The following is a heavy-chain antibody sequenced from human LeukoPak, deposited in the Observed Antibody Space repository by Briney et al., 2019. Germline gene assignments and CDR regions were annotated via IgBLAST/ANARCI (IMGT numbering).Heavy chain of an antibody. Sequence: GGSLRLSCAASGFTFSSYAMSWARQAPGKGLEWVSAISGSGGSTYYADSVKGRFTISRDNSKNTLYLQTNSLRAEDTAVYYCARDLRRPGELLSSSTTYYYGMDVWGQGTTVTVSS. CDR3: ARDLRRPGELLSSSTTYYYGMDV. CDR1: GFTFSSYA. CDR2: ISGSGGST. J-gene: IGHJ6*02. D-gene: IGHD6-13*01. V-gene: IGHV3-23*01.